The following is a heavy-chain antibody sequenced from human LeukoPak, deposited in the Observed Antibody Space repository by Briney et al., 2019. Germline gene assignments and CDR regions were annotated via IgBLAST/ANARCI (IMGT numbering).Heavy chain of an antibody. CDR2: ISGSGGST. CDR1: GFTFSSYA. D-gene: IGHD2-15*01. Sequence: GGSLRPSCAASGFTFSSYAMSWVRQAPGKGLEWVSAISGSGGSTYYADSVKGRFTISRDNSKNTLYLQMNSLRAEDTAVYYCAKDRGDIVVVVAFDYWGQGTLVTVSS. J-gene: IGHJ4*02. V-gene: IGHV3-23*01. CDR3: AKDRGDIVVVVAFDY.